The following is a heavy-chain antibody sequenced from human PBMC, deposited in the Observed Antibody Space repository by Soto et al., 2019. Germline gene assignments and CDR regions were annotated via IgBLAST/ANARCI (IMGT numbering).Heavy chain of an antibody. CDR2: IYYSGST. J-gene: IGHJ6*02. V-gene: IGHV4-31*03. Sequence: QVQLQESGPGLVKPSQTLSLTCTVSGGSISSGGYYWSWIRQHPGKGLEWIGYIYYSGSTYYNPSLKSRVTISVDTSKNQFSLKLSSVTAADTAVYYCASAAKVYITMTPDRAPGMDVWGQGTTVTVSS. CDR3: ASAAKVYITMTPDRAPGMDV. CDR1: GGSISSGGYY. D-gene: IGHD3-22*01.